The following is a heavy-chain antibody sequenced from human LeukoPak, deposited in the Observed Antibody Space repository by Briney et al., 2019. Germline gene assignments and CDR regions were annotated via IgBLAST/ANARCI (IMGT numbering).Heavy chain of an antibody. CDR1: GFIFRNHW. V-gene: IGHV3-7*01. CDR3: ARGPNYGDRVDYFDY. J-gene: IGHJ4*02. D-gene: IGHD4-17*01. Sequence: GGFLRLSCAASGFIFRNHWMSWVRQVPGRALEWVAHIKQDGNEKHYVDSVEGRFTLSRDDSKNSLYLQMNSLRVDDSAVYYCARGPNYGDRVDYFDYWGQGTLVTVSS. CDR2: IKQDGNEK.